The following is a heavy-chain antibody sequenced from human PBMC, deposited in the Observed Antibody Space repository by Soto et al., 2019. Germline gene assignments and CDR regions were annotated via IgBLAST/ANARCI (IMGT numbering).Heavy chain of an antibody. CDR1: GYSFTSYW. V-gene: IGHV5-10-1*01. Sequence: GESLKISCKGSGYSFTSYWISWVRQMPGKGLEWMGRIDPSDSYTNYSPSFQGHVTISADKSISTAYLQWSSLKASDTAMYYCARQPPAYDYVWGSYRLPYYWGQGTLVTVS. J-gene: IGHJ4*02. D-gene: IGHD3-16*02. CDR3: ARQPPAYDYVWGSYRLPYY. CDR2: IDPSDSYT.